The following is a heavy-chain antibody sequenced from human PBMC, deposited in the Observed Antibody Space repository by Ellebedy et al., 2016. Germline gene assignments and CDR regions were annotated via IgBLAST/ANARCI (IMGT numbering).Heavy chain of an antibody. J-gene: IGHJ4*02. CDR3: ARPREDSSGVDY. Sequence: GESLKISXKGSGFSFNSYWIGWVRQMPGKGLEWMGIIYPGDADTRYSPSFQGQVTISADKSINTAYLQWSSLKPSDTAMYYCARPREDSSGVDYWGQGTLVTVSS. V-gene: IGHV5-51*01. CDR1: GFSFNSYW. CDR2: IYPGDADT. D-gene: IGHD6-19*01.